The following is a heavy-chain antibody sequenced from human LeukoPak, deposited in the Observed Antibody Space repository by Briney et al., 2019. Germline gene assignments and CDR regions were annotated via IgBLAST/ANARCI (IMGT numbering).Heavy chain of an antibody. Sequence: KPSETLSLTCTVSGGSISSYFWSWIRQPPGKGLEWIGYIYYSGSTNYNPSLKSRVTISVDTSKNQFSLKLSSVTAADTAVYYCARQAPIGGYDYWGQGTLVTVSS. CDR1: GGSISSYF. J-gene: IGHJ4*02. V-gene: IGHV4-59*08. CDR2: IYYSGST. D-gene: IGHD5-12*01. CDR3: ARQAPIGGYDY.